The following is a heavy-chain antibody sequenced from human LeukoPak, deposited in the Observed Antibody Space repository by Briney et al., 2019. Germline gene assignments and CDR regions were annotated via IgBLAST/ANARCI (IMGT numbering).Heavy chain of an antibody. CDR1: GYTFTSYY. D-gene: IGHD6-6*01. Sequence: ASVKVSCKASGYTFTSYYMHWVRQAPGQGLEWMGIINPSGGSTSYAQKFQGRVTMTRDMSTSTVYMELSSLRSEDTAVYYCARDRSIANYYYYYMDVWGKGTTVTVSS. CDR3: ARDRSIANYYYYYMDV. J-gene: IGHJ6*03. V-gene: IGHV1-46*01. CDR2: INPSGGST.